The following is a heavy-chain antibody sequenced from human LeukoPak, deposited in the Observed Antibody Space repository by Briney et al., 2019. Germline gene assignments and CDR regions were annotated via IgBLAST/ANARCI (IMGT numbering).Heavy chain of an antibody. Sequence: ASVKVSCKASGYIFTDYYMHWVRQAPGQGLEWMGWINPNSGGTNYAQKFQGRVTMTRDTSISTAYMELSRLRSDDTAVYYCARVKRGVVPAATGNIDYWGQGTLVAVSS. CDR1: GYIFTDYY. D-gene: IGHD2-2*01. CDR3: ARVKRGVVPAATGNIDY. J-gene: IGHJ4*02. V-gene: IGHV1-2*02. CDR2: INPNSGGT.